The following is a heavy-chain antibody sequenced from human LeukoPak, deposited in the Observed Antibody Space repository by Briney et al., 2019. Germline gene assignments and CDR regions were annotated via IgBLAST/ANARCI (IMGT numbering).Heavy chain of an antibody. J-gene: IGHJ6*03. V-gene: IGHV3-74*03. CDR1: GFSFSTTW. D-gene: IGHD6-19*01. Sequence: GGSLRLSRAASGFSFSTTWMHWVRQLPGQGLVWVARITSDGTSTSYAESVKGRFAISRDNAKNTLYLQMNSLRAEDTAVYYCARVKEYSSGWYGYYYYMDVWGKGTTVTVSS. CDR3: ARVKEYSSGWYGYYYYMDV. CDR2: ITSDGTST.